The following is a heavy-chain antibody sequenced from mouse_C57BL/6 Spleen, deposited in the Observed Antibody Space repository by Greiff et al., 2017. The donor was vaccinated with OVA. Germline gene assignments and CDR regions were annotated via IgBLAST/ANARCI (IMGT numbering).Heavy chain of an antibody. Sequence: EVQLVESGGGLVKPGGSLKLSCAASGFTFSSYAMSWVRQTPEKRLEWVATISDGGSYTYYPDNVKGRFTISRDNAKNNLYLQMSHLKSEDTAMYYCARAYYYGSSNWYFDVWGTGTTVTVSS. CDR3: ARAYYYGSSNWYFDV. D-gene: IGHD1-1*01. V-gene: IGHV5-4*01. CDR2: ISDGGSYT. J-gene: IGHJ1*03. CDR1: GFTFSSYA.